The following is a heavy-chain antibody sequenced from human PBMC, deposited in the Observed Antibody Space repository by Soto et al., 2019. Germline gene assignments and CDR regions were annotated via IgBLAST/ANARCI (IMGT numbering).Heavy chain of an antibody. D-gene: IGHD2-8*01. J-gene: IGHJ4*02. CDR3: TTVGYCTNGVCYWSNY. CDR1: GFTFSNAW. V-gene: IGHV3-15*07. CDR2: IKSKSEGGTT. Sequence: GGSLRLSCAASGFTFSNAWMNWVRQAPGKGLEWVGRIKSKSEGGTTDYAAPVKGRFTISRDDSKNTLYLQMNSLKTEDTAVYYCTTVGYCTNGVCYWSNYWGQGTLVTVSS.